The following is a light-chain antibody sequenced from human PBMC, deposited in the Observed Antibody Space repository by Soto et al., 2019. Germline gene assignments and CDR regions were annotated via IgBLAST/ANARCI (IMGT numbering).Light chain of an antibody. CDR1: QSVSSY. Sequence: VLTQSPPTLSLSPGESATLSCRASQSVSSYFSWYQQKPGQAPRLVIYDASNRATGIPPRFSGSGSGTDFTLTISSLEPEDFAVYYCQQRINWPPMFTFGQGTKLEIK. CDR2: DAS. J-gene: IGKJ2*01. V-gene: IGKV3-11*01. CDR3: QQRINWPPMFT.